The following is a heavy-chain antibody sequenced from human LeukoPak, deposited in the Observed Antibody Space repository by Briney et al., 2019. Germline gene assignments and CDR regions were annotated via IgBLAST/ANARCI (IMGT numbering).Heavy chain of an antibody. CDR2: INPNSGGT. V-gene: IGHV1-2*02. Sequence: ASVKVSCKASGYTFTGYYMHWVRQAPGQGLEWMGWINPNSGGTNYAQMFQGRVTMTRDTSISTAYMELSRLRSDDTAVYYCARDTPVDDILTGLDWFDPWGQGTLVTVSS. CDR3: ARDTPVDDILTGLDWFDP. D-gene: IGHD3-9*01. J-gene: IGHJ5*02. CDR1: GYTFTGYY.